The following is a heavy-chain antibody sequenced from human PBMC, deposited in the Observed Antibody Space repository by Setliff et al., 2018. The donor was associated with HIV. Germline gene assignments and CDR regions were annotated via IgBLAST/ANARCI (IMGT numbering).Heavy chain of an antibody. CDR3: AKDARWNYVGLDY. D-gene: IGHD1-7*01. J-gene: IGHJ4*02. V-gene: IGHV3-23*01. CDR1: GFTFSNFA. CDR2: ITDSGSTT. Sequence: PGGSLRLSCAASGFTFSNFAMSWVRLTPGKGLEWVSGITDSGSTTYYDDSVKGRFTISRDNSKNTLYLQINSLRAEDTAVYYCAKDARWNYVGLDYWGQGTLVTVSS.